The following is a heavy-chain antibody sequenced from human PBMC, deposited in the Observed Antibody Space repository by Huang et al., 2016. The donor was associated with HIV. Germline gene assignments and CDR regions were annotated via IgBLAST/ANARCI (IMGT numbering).Heavy chain of an antibody. Sequence: QIQLVQSGPEVKKPGASVKVSCKASGYTFSIYGISWVRQAAGQGPGWMGWVSAYSGYTNYAQKFQGRVTMTADTSASTAYMDLRSLTSDDTAVYYCARVPSDHFSDYWGQGTLVTVSS. J-gene: IGHJ4*02. V-gene: IGHV1-18*01. CDR1: GYTFSIYG. CDR2: VSAYSGYT. CDR3: ARVPSDHFSDY.